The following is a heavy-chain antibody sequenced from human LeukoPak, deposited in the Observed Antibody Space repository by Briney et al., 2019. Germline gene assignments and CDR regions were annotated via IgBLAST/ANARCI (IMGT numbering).Heavy chain of an antibody. CDR2: ISYDGSNK. CDR3: AKGGSSSPRSTFDY. J-gene: IGHJ4*02. CDR1: GFTFSSYA. V-gene: IGHV3-30-3*01. Sequence: GGSLRLSCAASGFTFSSYAMHWVRQAPGKGLEWVAVISYDGSNKYYADSVKGRFTISRDNSKNTLYLQMNSLRAEDTAVYYCAKGGSSSPRSTFDYWGQGTLLTVSS. D-gene: IGHD6-13*01.